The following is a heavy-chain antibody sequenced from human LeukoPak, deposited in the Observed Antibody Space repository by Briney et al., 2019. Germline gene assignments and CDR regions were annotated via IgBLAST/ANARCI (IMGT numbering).Heavy chain of an antibody. CDR3: AKDLLRGYSGYDEGGY. V-gene: IGHV3-30*02. CDR1: GFTFSSYG. CDR2: IRYDGSNK. D-gene: IGHD5-12*01. J-gene: IGHJ4*02. Sequence: GGSLRLSCAASGFTFSSYGMHWVRQAPGKGLEWVAFIRYDGSNKYYADSVKGRFTISRDNSKNTLYLQMNGLRAEGTAVYYCAKDLLRGYSGYDEGGYWGQGTLVTVSS.